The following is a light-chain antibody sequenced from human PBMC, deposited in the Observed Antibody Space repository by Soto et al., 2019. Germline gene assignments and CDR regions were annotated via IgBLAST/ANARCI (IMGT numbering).Light chain of an antibody. CDR1: QSVSSTY. J-gene: IGKJ5*01. CDR2: GAS. V-gene: IGKV3-11*01. Sequence: EIVLTQSPGTLSLSPGEGATLSCRAIQSVSSTYLIWYQLKPGQAPRLLIYGASNRATGIPARFSGSGSGTDFTLTISSLEPEDSAVYYCQQRNVWPPVTFGQGTRLEI. CDR3: QQRNVWPPVT.